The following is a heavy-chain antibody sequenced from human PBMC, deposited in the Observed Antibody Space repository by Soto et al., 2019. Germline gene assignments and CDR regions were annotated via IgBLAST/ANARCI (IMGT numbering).Heavy chain of an antibody. V-gene: IGHV3-33*01. CDR3: VRDPNSGSYHDF. J-gene: IGHJ4*02. D-gene: IGHD1-26*01. CDR1: GFIFSSHG. Sequence: QVELVESGGGVVQPGRSLRLSCAVSGFIFSSHGMHWVHQAPGKGLEWVAVIWNDGSNKYYADSVKGRFTISRDNSKNTLYMQMNSLRVEDTAVYYCVRDPNSGSYHDFWGQGTLVTVSS. CDR2: IWNDGSNK.